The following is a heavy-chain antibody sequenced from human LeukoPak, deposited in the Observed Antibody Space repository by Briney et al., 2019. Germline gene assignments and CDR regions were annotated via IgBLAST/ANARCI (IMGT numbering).Heavy chain of an antibody. J-gene: IGHJ4*02. CDR3: AKEEYGD. Sequence: GGSLRLSCAASGFTFSIYGMHWVRQAPGKGLEWVAVISYDGSNKYYADSVKGRFTISRDNSKNTLYLQMNSLRAEDTAVYYCAKEEYGDWGQGTLVTVSS. D-gene: IGHD2/OR15-2a*01. V-gene: IGHV3-30*18. CDR2: ISYDGSNK. CDR1: GFTFSIYG.